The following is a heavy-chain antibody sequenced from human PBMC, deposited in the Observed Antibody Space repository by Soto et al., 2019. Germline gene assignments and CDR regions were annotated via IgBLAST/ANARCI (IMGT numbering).Heavy chain of an antibody. CDR1: GFTFSSYS. D-gene: IGHD6-13*01. Sequence: GGSLRLSCAASGFTFSSYSMNWVRQAPGKGLEWVSYISSSSSTIYYADSVKGRFTISRDNAKNSLNLQMNSLRAEDTAVYYCARHPERIAQIGWFDSWGQGTLVTVSS. J-gene: IGHJ5*01. V-gene: IGHV3-48*01. CDR2: ISSSSSTI. CDR3: ARHPERIAQIGWFDS.